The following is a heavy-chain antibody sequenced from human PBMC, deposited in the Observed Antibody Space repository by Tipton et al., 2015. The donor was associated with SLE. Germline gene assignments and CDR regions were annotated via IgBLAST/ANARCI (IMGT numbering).Heavy chain of an antibody. CDR3: AKDTPGHYGMDV. CDR1: GFTFSNYG. CDR2: IRYGGSNK. J-gene: IGHJ6*02. Sequence: SGFTFSNYGMHWVRQAPGKGLEWVAFIRYGGSNKYYADSVKGRFTISRDNSKNTLYLQMHSLRAEDTAVFYCAKDTPGHYGMDVWGQGTTVTVSS. V-gene: IGHV3-30*02.